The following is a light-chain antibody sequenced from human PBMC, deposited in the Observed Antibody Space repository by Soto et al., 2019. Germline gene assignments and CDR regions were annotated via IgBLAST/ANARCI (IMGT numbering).Light chain of an antibody. V-gene: IGKV1-5*01. J-gene: IGKJ1*01. CDR1: QSISTW. CDR3: QHYETCSAK. Sequence: DIQMPQCPSTLSASVGDRVTITCRVSQSISTWLAWYQQKPGKAPKLVIYDASTLHRGIPPRFGGCGSGTQFTLTNSSLQPDYCATYYCQHYETCSAKFGQGTRV. CDR2: DAS.